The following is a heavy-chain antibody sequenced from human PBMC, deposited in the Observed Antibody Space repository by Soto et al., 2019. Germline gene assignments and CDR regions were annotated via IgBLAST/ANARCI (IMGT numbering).Heavy chain of an antibody. CDR3: ARTPGQKRDRLHLGELSLGVFDY. V-gene: IGHV4-31*03. D-gene: IGHD3-16*02. J-gene: IGHJ4*02. CDR1: GGSISSGGYY. CDR2: IYYSGST. Sequence: SETLSLTCTVSGGSISSGGYYWSWIRQHPGKGLEWIGYIYYSGSTYYNPSLKSRVTISVDTSKNQFSLKLSSVTAADTAVYYCARTPGQKRDRLHLGELSLGVFDYWGQGTLVTVSS.